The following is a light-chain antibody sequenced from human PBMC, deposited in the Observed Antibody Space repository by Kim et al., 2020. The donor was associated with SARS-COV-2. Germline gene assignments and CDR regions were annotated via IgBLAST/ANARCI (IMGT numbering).Light chain of an antibody. Sequence: EIVMTQSPATLSVSPGERVTLSCRASQSISSNLVWYQQKPGQAPRLLIYGASSRATGIPARFSGGGSGTEFTLTISSLQSEDFAVYYCQQYNNWPRTFGQGTKVDIK. CDR1: QSISSN. CDR3: QQYNNWPRT. J-gene: IGKJ1*01. V-gene: IGKV3-15*01. CDR2: GAS.